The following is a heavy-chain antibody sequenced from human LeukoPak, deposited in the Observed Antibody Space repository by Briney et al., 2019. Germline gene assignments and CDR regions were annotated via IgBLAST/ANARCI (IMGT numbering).Heavy chain of an antibody. Sequence: SETLSLTCTVSGGSITDTSYFWGWIRQPPGKGLEWIGSIYYRGNTYYSPSHKSRVTLFVDTSKNQFSLKLSSVTAADTAIYYCARRKVAAEIDYWGQGTLVTVSS. CDR2: IYYRGNT. D-gene: IGHD6-13*01. J-gene: IGHJ4*02. CDR3: ARRKVAAEIDY. V-gene: IGHV4-39*01. CDR1: GGSITDTSYF.